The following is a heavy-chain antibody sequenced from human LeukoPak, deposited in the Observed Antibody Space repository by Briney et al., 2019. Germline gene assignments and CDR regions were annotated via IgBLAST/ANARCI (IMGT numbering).Heavy chain of an antibody. Sequence: PGGSLRLSCAASGFTFSSYSMNWVRQAPGKGLEWVSSISSSSSYIYYADSVKGRFTISRDNAKNSLYLQMNSLRAEDTAVYYCARDHGPRHYDPFGYWGQGTLVTVSS. CDR3: ARDHGPRHYDPFGY. J-gene: IGHJ4*02. V-gene: IGHV3-21*01. CDR1: GFTFSSYS. D-gene: IGHD3-22*01. CDR2: ISSSSSYI.